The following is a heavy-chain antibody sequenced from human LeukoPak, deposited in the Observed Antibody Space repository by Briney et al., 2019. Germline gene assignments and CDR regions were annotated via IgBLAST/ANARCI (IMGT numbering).Heavy chain of an antibody. CDR1: AGTFSSYA. D-gene: IGHD6-13*01. Sequence: ASVKVSCKASAGTFSSYAISWVRQAPGQGLEWMGGIIPIFGAANYAQKFQGRVTITADESTSTAYMELSSLRSEDTAVYYCARERAYSSSWSPGIYDYWGQGTLVTVSS. CDR3: ARERAYSSSWSPGIYDY. CDR2: IIPIFGAA. J-gene: IGHJ4*02. V-gene: IGHV1-69*13.